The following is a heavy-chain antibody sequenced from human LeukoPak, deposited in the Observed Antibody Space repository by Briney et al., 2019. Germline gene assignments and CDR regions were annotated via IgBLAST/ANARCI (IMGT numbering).Heavy chain of an antibody. CDR3: ARDGYGGNSFDY. CDR1: GYTFPGHH. D-gene: IGHD4-23*01. V-gene: IGHV1-2*02. Sequence: ASVKVSCKASGYTFPGHHIHWVRQAPGQGLEWMGWINPKNGVTNYAQKFQGRVTMTRDTSINTAFMELSRLNSDDTAVYFCARDGYGGNSFDYWGQGTLVTVSS. CDR2: INPKNGVT. J-gene: IGHJ4*02.